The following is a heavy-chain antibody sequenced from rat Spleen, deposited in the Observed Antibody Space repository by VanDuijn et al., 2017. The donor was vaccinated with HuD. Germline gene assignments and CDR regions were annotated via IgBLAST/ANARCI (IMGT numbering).Heavy chain of an antibody. D-gene: IGHD1-12*02. CDR3: ARHRGRMVVITPFDY. Sequence: EVQLVESGGGLVQPGRSLKLSCAASGFTFSDYYMAWVRQAPKKGLEWVASISYEGSSTYYGDSVKGRFTISRDNAKSTLYLQMNSRRSEDTATYYCARHRGRMVVITPFDYWGQGVMVTVSS. CDR2: ISYEGSST. V-gene: IGHV5-22*01. CDR1: GFTFSDYY. J-gene: IGHJ2*01.